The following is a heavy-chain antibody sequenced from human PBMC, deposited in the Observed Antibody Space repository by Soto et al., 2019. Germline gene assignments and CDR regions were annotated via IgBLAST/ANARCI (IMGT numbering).Heavy chain of an antibody. CDR2: IYYSGST. J-gene: IGHJ1*01. Sequence: SETLSLTCTVSGDSISTYYWSWIRQPPGKSLEWIGYIYYSGSTNYNPSLKSRVTISEDTSKNQFSLKLTSVTAADTAVYYCERGGYRSSWFYFQHWGQGTLVTVSS. V-gene: IGHV4-59*01. D-gene: IGHD6-13*01. CDR1: GDSISTYY. CDR3: ERGGYRSSWFYFQH.